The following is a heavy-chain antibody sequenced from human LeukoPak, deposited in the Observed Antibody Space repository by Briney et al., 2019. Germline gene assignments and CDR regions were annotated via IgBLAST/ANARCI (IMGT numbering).Heavy chain of an antibody. D-gene: IGHD3-22*01. V-gene: IGHV3-43*02. Sequence: PGESLRLFCAPSGLTFDDYAMHWVRQAPGKGLEWVSLISGDGGSTYYADSVKGRFTISRDNSKNSLYLQMNSLRTEDTALYYCAKVLGYYDSSGYYQEGGFDYWGQGTLVTVSS. CDR1: GLTFDDYA. CDR3: AKVLGYYDSSGYYQEGGFDY. CDR2: ISGDGGST. J-gene: IGHJ4*02.